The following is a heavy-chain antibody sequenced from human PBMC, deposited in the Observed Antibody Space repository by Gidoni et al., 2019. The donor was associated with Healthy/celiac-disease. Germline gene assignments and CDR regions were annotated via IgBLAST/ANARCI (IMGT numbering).Heavy chain of an antibody. CDR1: GGSISSYY. Sequence: QVQLQESGPGLVKPSETLSLTCTVSGGSISSYYWSWIRPPAGKGLEWIGRIYTSGSTNYNPSLKSRVTMSVDTSKNQCSLKLSSVTAADTAVYYCARDRPSSGWYGVGRDGWGQGTLVTVSS. D-gene: IGHD6-19*01. J-gene: IGHJ4*02. CDR3: ARDRPSSGWYGVGRDG. V-gene: IGHV4-4*07. CDR2: IYTSGST.